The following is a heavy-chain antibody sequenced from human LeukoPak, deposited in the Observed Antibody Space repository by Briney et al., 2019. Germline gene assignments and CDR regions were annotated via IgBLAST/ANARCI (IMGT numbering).Heavy chain of an antibody. CDR1: GGSFSGYY. CDR2: INHSGRT. Sequence: PSETLSLTCAVYGGSFSGYYWSWIRQPPGKGLEWIGEINHSGRTNYNPSLKSRVTISVDTSKNQFSLKLSTVTAADTAVYYCARLWIQLWSDNWFDPWGQGTLVTVSS. CDR3: ARLWIQLWSDNWFDP. D-gene: IGHD5-18*01. J-gene: IGHJ5*02. V-gene: IGHV4-34*01.